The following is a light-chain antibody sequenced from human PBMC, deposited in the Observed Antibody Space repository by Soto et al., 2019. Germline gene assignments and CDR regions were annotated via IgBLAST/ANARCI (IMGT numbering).Light chain of an antibody. V-gene: IGKV1-17*03. CDR3: LQHYTPPPT. Sequence: DIQMTQSPSALSASVGDTVTVTCRASQAIGDHLAWFQQQPGKVPQRLIYSVSTLHTGAPSRFSGYESETDFTLTITNLQPEDFASYFCLQHYTPPPTFGGGT. CDR2: SVS. J-gene: IGKJ4*01. CDR1: QAIGDH.